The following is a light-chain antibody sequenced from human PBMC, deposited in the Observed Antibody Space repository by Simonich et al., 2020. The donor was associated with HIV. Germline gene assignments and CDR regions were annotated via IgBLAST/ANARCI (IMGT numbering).Light chain of an antibody. CDR2: GSS. CDR3: QQYYNFPS. CDR1: QDISSY. J-gene: IGKJ3*01. V-gene: IGKV1D-8*01. Sequence: VIWMTQSPSLLSASTGDRVTISCRLRQDISSYLAWYQKKPGKAPELLIYGSSTLQSGVPSRFSGSGSGTNFTLTISCLQSEDFATYYCQQYYNFPSFGPGTKVDVK.